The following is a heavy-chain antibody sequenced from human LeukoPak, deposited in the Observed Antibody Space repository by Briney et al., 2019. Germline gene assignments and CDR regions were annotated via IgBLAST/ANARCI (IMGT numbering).Heavy chain of an antibody. V-gene: IGHV4-39*07. CDR3: ARATRYNWNY. CDR1: GGSISSSSYY. CDR2: IDYTGST. D-gene: IGHD1-20*01. J-gene: IGHJ4*02. Sequence: SETLSLTCTVSGGSISSSSYYWGWIRQPPGKGLEWIGSIDYTGSTYYNPSLKSRVTISVDTSKNQFSLKLSSVTAADTAVYYCARATRYNWNYWGQGTLVTVSS.